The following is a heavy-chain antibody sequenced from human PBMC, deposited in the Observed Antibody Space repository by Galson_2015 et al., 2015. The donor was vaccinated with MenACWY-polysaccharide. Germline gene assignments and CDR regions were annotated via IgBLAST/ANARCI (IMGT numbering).Heavy chain of an antibody. CDR2: ISGDGGST. CDR3: AKGGGIAARSGFDY. V-gene: IGHV3-43*02. D-gene: IGHD6-6*01. Sequence: SLRLSCAASGFTFDDYAMHWVRQAPGKGLEWVSLISGDGGSTYYADSVKGRFTISRDNSKNSLYLQMNILRTEDTDLYYYAKGGGIAARSGFDYWGQGTLVTVSS. CDR1: GFTFDDYA. J-gene: IGHJ4*02.